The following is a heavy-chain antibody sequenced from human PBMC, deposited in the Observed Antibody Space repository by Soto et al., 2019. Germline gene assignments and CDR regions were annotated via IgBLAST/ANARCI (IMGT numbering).Heavy chain of an antibody. CDR2: IYDSGNI. CDR1: GASISSGNYY. Sequence: QVQLQESGPGLVKPSQTLSLTCSVSGASISSGNYYWSWIRQIPGKGLEWIGYIYDSGNIYYTPSLKGRVALSLDTSKNQFSLMLSSVTAADTAVYFCAKGDYGRSLDSWGPGALVTVSS. D-gene: IGHD4-17*01. CDR3: AKGDYGRSLDS. J-gene: IGHJ5*01. V-gene: IGHV4-31*03.